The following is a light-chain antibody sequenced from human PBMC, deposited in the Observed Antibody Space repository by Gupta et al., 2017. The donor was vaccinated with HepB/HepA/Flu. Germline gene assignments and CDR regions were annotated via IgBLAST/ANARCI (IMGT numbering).Light chain of an antibody. Sequence: DIPMTQSPSTLSASVGDRVTITCRASQSFSNWLAWYQQKPGKAPKLLIYKTSVLESGVSSRFSGSGSGTEFTLTIRSLQRDDFATYFCQQYDSYSPTFGQGTKVQIK. CDR1: QSFSNW. J-gene: IGKJ1*01. CDR2: KTS. CDR3: QQYDSYSPT. V-gene: IGKV1-5*03.